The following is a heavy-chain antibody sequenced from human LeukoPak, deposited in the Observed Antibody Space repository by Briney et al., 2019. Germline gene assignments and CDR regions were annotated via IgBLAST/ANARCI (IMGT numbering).Heavy chain of an antibody. Sequence: GGSLRLSCAASGFTFSSYWMHWVRQAPGKGLVCVSRINSDGSSTSYADSVKGRFTISRDNAKNTLYLQMNSLRAEDTAVYYCASKGLGDFWSAYYSYYYYYMDVWGTGTTVTVSS. V-gene: IGHV3-74*01. D-gene: IGHD3-3*01. CDR1: GFTFSSYW. J-gene: IGHJ6*03. CDR3: ASKGLGDFWSAYYSYYYYYMDV. CDR2: INSDGSST.